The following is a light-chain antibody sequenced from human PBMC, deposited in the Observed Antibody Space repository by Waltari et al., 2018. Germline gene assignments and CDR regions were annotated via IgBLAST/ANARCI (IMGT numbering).Light chain of an antibody. J-gene: IGKJ3*01. CDR3: QQYKNLLT. Sequence: IQLTQSPSSLSASLGDRVTIPCRASQDMHTSLAWYQQKPGKPPKLLIYDASSLESGVPSRFSGNGSGTDFTLSISSLQPEDCASYYCQQYKNLLTFGPGTKVDIK. CDR2: DAS. V-gene: IGKV1D-13*01. CDR1: QDMHTS.